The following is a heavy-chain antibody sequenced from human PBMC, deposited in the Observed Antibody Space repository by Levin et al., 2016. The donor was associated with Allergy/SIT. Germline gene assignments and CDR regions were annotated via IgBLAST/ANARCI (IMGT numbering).Heavy chain of an antibody. J-gene: IGHJ4*02. CDR3: ARGVTTFGSTLFDF. D-gene: IGHD1-1*01. CDR2: IDPANGGT. CDR1: GYTFTAYH. Sequence: ASVKVSCKASGYTFTAYHIQWVRQAPGQGPEWMGWIDPANGGTHFAQRFRGRVTMTRDTSINTVYMDVSRLTSDDTAIYYCARGVTTFGSTLFDFWGQGTLVTVSS. V-gene: IGHV1-2*02.